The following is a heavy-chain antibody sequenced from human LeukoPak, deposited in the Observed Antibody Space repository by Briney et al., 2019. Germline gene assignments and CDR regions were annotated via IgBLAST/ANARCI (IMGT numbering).Heavy chain of an antibody. CDR2: IRYDGSNK. V-gene: IGHV3-30*02. D-gene: IGHD6-13*01. Sequence: GGSLRLSCAASGFTFSSYGMHWVRQAPGKGLEWVAFIRYDGSNKYYADSVKGRFTISRDNAKNSLYLQMNSLRAEDTAVYYCARFIAAPYYFDYWGRGTLVTVSS. CDR3: ARFIAAPYYFDY. J-gene: IGHJ4*02. CDR1: GFTFSSYG.